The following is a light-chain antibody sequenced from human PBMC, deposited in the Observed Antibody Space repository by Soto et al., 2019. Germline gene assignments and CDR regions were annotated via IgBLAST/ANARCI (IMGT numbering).Light chain of an antibody. V-gene: IGKV4-1*01. CDR2: WAS. Sequence: DIVMTQSPDSLAVSLGERATINCKSSQSVLYSSNNKNYLAWYQQKPGQPPKLLIYWASTRESGVPDRFSGSGSGTDFTLTISSLQAGDVAVYYCQQYYSTLRATFGPGTKVDIK. CDR3: QQYYSTLRAT. CDR1: QSVLYSSNNKNY. J-gene: IGKJ3*01.